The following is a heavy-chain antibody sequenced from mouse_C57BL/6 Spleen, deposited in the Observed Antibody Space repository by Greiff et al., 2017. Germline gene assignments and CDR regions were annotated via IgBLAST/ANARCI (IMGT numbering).Heavy chain of an antibody. CDR1: GFSLTSYG. V-gene: IGHV2-5*01. J-gene: IGHJ1*03. CDR2: IWRGGST. CDR3: AKNSYYSKGYWYFDV. D-gene: IGHD2-5*01. Sequence: VMLVESGPGLVQPSQSLSITCTVSGFSLTSYGVHWVRQSPGKGLEWLGVIWRGGSTDYNAAFMSRLSITKDNSKSQVFFKMNSLQADDTAIYYCAKNSYYSKGYWYFDVWGTGTTVTVSS.